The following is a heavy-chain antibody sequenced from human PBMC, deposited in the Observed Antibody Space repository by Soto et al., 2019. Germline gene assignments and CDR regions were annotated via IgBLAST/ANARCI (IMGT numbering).Heavy chain of an antibody. V-gene: IGHV3-9*01. Sequence: GGSLRLSCAASGFTFDDYAMHWVRQAPGKGLEWVSGISWNSGSIGYADSVKGRFTISRDNAKNSLYLQMNSLRAEDTALYYCAKGYYDFWSGFSDYWGQGTLVTVSS. D-gene: IGHD3-3*01. J-gene: IGHJ4*02. CDR1: GFTFDDYA. CDR3: AKGYYDFWSGFSDY. CDR2: ISWNSGSI.